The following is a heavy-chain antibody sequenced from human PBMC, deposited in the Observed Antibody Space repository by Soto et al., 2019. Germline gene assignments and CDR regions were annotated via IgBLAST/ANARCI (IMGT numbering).Heavy chain of an antibody. J-gene: IGHJ5*02. V-gene: IGHV5-51*01. Sequence: PGESLKISCKGSGYSFTSYWIGWVRQMPGKGLEWMGIIYPGDSDTRYSPSFQGQVTISADKSISTAYLQWSSLKASDTAMYYCARAITMVRGGPAAALNWFDPWGQGTLVTVSS. D-gene: IGHD3-10*01. CDR3: ARAITMVRGGPAAALNWFDP. CDR1: GYSFTSYW. CDR2: IYPGDSDT.